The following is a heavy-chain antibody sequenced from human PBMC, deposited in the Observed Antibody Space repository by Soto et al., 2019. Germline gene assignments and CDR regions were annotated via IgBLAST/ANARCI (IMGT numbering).Heavy chain of an antibody. CDR1: GFTFSRYW. Sequence: GGSLRLSCAAYGFTFSRYWMSWVRQAPGKGPEWVANIKKDGSGKYYVDSVKGRFTISRDNAKNSLYLQMNSLRAEDTAVYYCARIAYYYDSSGTDSGFDYWGQGTLVTVSS. CDR2: IKKDGSGK. V-gene: IGHV3-7*01. J-gene: IGHJ4*02. D-gene: IGHD3-22*01. CDR3: ARIAYYYDSSGTDSGFDY.